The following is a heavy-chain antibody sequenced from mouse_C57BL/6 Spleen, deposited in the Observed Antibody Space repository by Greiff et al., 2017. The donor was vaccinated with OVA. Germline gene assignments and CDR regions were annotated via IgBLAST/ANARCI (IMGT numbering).Heavy chain of an antibody. CDR3: ARYGGYYDARDY. J-gene: IGHJ4*01. V-gene: IGHV2-2*01. CDR1: GFSLTSYG. CDR2: IWSGGST. D-gene: IGHD2-3*01. Sequence: VKVVESGPGLVQPSQSLSITCTVSGFSLTSYGVHWVRQSPGKGLEWLGVIWSGGSTDYNAAFISRLSISKDNSKSQVFFKMNSLQADDTAIYYCARYGGYYDARDYGGQGTSVTVSS.